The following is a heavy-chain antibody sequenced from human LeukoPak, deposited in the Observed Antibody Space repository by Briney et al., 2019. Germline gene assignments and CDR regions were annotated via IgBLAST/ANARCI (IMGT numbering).Heavy chain of an antibody. J-gene: IGHJ4*02. Sequence: SVKVSCKASGGTFSSYAISWVRQAPGQGLEWMGRIIPILGIANYAQKFQGRVTITADKSTSTAYMELSSLRSDDTAVYYCARCAADSTGSFCYFDYWGQGTLVTVSS. CDR3: ARCAADSTGSFCYFDY. D-gene: IGHD2-2*01. CDR2: IIPILGIA. V-gene: IGHV1-69*04. CDR1: GGTFSSYA.